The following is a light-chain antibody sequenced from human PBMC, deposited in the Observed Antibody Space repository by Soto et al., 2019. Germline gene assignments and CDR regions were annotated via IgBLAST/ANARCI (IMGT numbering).Light chain of an antibody. V-gene: IGLV1-47*02. CDR1: RPSIGSNH. Sequence: QSVLTQPPSASGTPGQRVTISCSGSRPSIGSNHVYWYQQLPGMAPKLLIYTDNQRPSGVPDRFSGSKSGTSASLAISGLRSEDDADYYCASWDDSLSAWLFGGGTKLTVL. CDR3: ASWDDSLSAWL. CDR2: TDN. J-gene: IGLJ3*02.